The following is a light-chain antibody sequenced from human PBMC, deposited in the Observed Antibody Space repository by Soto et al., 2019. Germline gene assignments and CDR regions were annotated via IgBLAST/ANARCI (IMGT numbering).Light chain of an antibody. V-gene: IGKV1-5*01. J-gene: IGKJ2*01. CDR3: QQYNGWMYT. Sequence: DIQMTQSPSTLSASVGDRVTITCRASQSISSWLAWYQQKPGKAPRLLIYHASSLESGVPSRVSGSGSGTEFTLTVSSLQPADFATYYCQQYNGWMYTFGQGTKLEIK. CDR2: HAS. CDR1: QSISSW.